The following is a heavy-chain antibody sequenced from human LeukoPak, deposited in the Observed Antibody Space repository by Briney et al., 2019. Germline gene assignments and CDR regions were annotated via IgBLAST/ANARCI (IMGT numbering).Heavy chain of an antibody. D-gene: IGHD3-16*02. Sequence: PVGSLRLSCVSSGFTFSSFAMSWVRQAPGKGLEWVSSINTIGRRTYYADSVKGRFTISRDNSKNTLSLQMSSLRADDTAVYYCANDPLDNYYLNYMDVWGNGTTVTVSS. V-gene: IGHV3-23*01. CDR2: INTIGRRT. J-gene: IGHJ6*03. CDR3: ANDPLDNYYLNYMDV. CDR1: GFTFSSFA.